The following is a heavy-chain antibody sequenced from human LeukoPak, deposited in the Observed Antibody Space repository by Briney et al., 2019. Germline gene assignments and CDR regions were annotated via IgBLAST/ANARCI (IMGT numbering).Heavy chain of an antibody. CDR2: INPGNGDT. D-gene: IGHD1-1*01. Sequence: GASVKVSCTASGYMFTNYAVQWVRQAPGQRLEWLGWINPGNGDTRYSQKFRGRVTITGDTPATTVYMELNSLTAEDTAVYYCSRDRWHCRVNCDSVYYYSLDVWGQGTTVAVSS. V-gene: IGHV1-3*01. CDR1: GYMFTNYA. J-gene: IGHJ6*02. CDR3: SRDRWHCRVNCDSVYYYSLDV.